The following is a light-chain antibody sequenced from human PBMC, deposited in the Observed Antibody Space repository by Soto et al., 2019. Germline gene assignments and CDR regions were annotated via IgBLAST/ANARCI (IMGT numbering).Light chain of an antibody. J-gene: IGKJ3*01. V-gene: IGKV1-5*01. CDR2: DAY. CDR1: QSISSW. CDR3: QQYKSYLFT. Sequence: DIQMTQSPSTLSASVGDRVTITCRASQSISSWLAWYQQKPGKAPKLLIYDAYSLESGVPSRFSGSGSGTEFTLTISSLQPDDFATYYCQQYKSYLFTFGPGTKVDIK.